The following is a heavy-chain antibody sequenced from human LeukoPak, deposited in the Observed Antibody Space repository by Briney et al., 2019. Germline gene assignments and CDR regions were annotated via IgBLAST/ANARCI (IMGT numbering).Heavy chain of an antibody. J-gene: IGHJ4*02. D-gene: IGHD2-2*01. V-gene: IGHV5-51*01. CDR3: ARRSTVSGRGAGDY. CDR1: GYSFTSYW. Sequence: KPGRSLRLSCKGSGYSFTSYWIGWVRQMPGKGLEWMGIIYPGDSDTRYSPSFQGQVTISADKSISTAYLQWSSLKASDTAMYYCARRSTVSGRGAGDYWGQGTLVTVSS. CDR2: IYPGDSDT.